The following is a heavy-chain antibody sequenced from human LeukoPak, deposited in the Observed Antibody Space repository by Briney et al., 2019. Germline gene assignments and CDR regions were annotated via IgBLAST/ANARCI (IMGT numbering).Heavy chain of an antibody. CDR2: IYTSGST. D-gene: IGHD1-7*01. V-gene: IGHV4-4*09. J-gene: IGHJ3*02. CDR1: GGSISSYY. Sequence: PSETLSLTCTVSGGSISSYYWSWIRQPPGRGLEWIGYIYTSGSTNYNPSLKSRVTISVDTSKNQFSLKLSSVTAADTAVYYCARSTGTTQGAFDIWGQGTMVTVSS. CDR3: ARSTGTTQGAFDI.